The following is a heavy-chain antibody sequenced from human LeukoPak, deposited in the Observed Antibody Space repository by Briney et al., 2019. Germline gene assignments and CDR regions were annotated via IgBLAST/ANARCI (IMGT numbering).Heavy chain of an antibody. V-gene: IGHV1-69*04. CDR1: GGTFSSYA. CDR2: IIPILGIA. D-gene: IGHD3-22*01. Sequence: SVKVSCTASGGTFSSYAISWVRQAPGQGLEWMGRIIPILGIANYAQKFQGRVTITADKSTSTAYMELSSLRSEDTAVYYCARWSPHDSSLDYWGQGTLVTVSS. CDR3: ARWSPHDSSLDY. J-gene: IGHJ4*02.